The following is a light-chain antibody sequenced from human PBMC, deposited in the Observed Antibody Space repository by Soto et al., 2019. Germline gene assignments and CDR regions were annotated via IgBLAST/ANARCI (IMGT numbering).Light chain of an antibody. CDR3: SAWDDSLNGHLV. CDR1: SSNIGSNT. J-gene: IGLJ2*01. V-gene: IGLV1-44*01. Sequence: QSVLTQPPSASGTPGQRVTISCAGSSSNIGSNTVNWYQQVPGTTPKLLIYSNNQRPSGVPDRFSGSKSGTSASLAIGGLQSEDEGDYYCSAWDDSLNGHLVFGGGTKLTVL. CDR2: SNN.